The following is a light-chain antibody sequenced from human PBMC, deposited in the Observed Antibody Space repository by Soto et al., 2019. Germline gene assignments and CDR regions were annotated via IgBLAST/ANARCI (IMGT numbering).Light chain of an antibody. Sequence: DIQMTQSPSSLSASVGDRVTITCRASQSISSYLNWYQQKPGKAPKLLIYAASSLESGVPSRFSGSGSGTEFTLTISSLQPEDFATYYCQQANSFPWTFGQGTRWIS. CDR3: QQANSFPWT. CDR1: QSISSY. J-gene: IGKJ1*01. CDR2: AAS. V-gene: IGKV1-39*01.